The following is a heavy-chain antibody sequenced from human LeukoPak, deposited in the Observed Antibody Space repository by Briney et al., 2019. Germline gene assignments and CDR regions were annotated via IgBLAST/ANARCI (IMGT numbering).Heavy chain of an antibody. J-gene: IGHJ4*02. Sequence: SETLSLTCTVSGGSISSYYWSWIRQPPGKGLEWIGYIYYSESTNYNPSLKSRVTISVDTSKNQFSLKLSSVTAADTAVYYCARGGSSSWYRVYYFDYWGQGTLVTVSS. V-gene: IGHV4-59*01. CDR1: GGSISSYY. CDR2: IYYSEST. CDR3: ARGGSSSWYRVYYFDY. D-gene: IGHD6-13*01.